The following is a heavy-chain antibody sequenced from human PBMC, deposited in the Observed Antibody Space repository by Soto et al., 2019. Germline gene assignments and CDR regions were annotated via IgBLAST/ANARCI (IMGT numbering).Heavy chain of an antibody. V-gene: IGHV3-7*03. J-gene: IGHJ4*02. CDR3: ARDVGPVTIFGEALSGYFDF. CDR2: IKEDGSER. Sequence: GSLRLSGAVSGFSFGNYWMSWVRQAPGKGLEWLASIKEDGSERYYLDSVKGRFTISRDNAKDSLSLQMNSLRGEDTAFYYCARDVGPVTIFGEALSGYFDFWGQGTLVTVSS. D-gene: IGHD3-3*01. CDR1: GFSFGNYW.